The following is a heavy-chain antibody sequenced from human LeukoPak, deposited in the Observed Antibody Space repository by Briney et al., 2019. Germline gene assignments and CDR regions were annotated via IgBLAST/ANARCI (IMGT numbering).Heavy chain of an antibody. CDR3: ARDIITIFGVAAYYYGMDV. V-gene: IGHV3-11*01. J-gene: IGHJ6*02. D-gene: IGHD3-3*01. Sequence: GGSLRLSCAASGFTLSDYYMSWIRQAPGKGLEWVSYISSSGSTIYYADSVKGRFTISRDNVKNSLYLQMNSLRAEDTAVYYCARDIITIFGVAAYYYGMDVWGQGTTVTVSS. CDR2: ISSSGSTI. CDR1: GFTLSDYY.